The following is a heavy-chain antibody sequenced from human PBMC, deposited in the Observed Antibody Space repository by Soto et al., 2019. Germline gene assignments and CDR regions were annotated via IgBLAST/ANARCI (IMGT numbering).Heavy chain of an antibody. CDR3: AGQGGNKLDY. J-gene: IGHJ4*02. D-gene: IGHD3-16*01. V-gene: IGHV4-39*01. CDR1: GGSIITRDYY. CDR2: IHHSGTT. Sequence: ETLSLTCTVSGGSIITRDYYWAWIRQPPGKGLEWIGNIHHSGTTYYNPSLKSRVTLSVDTSNNQFSLKLNSVTPADTAVYYCAGQGGNKLDYSGQETPLTVSS.